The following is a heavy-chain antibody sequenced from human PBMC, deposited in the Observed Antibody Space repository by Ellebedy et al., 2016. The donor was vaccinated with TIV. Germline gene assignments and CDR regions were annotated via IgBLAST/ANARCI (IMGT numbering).Heavy chain of an antibody. V-gene: IGHV3-21*01. CDR1: GFTFSSHT. D-gene: IGHD6-19*01. CDR2: IDGSSTSI. Sequence: GESLKIFCAASGFTFSSHTMNWVRQAPGKGLEWISMIDGSSTSIYYADSVRGRFTISRDHAKNSLYLQMDSLRGEDTAVYYWAREGDQWLLADYWGQGTLVTVSS. CDR3: AREGDQWLLADY. J-gene: IGHJ4*02.